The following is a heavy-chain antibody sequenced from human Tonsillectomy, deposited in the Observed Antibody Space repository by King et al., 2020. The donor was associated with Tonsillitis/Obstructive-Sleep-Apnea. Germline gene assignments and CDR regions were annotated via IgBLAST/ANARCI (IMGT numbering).Heavy chain of an antibody. D-gene: IGHD3-3*01. CDR2: IDHTGST. CDR3: AREITTDAFDI. CDR1: GGSFSGYS. Sequence: VQLQQWGAGLLKPSEPLSLTCAVYGGSFSGYSWSWIRQPPGKGLEWIGEIDHTGSTNSNPSLKSRVTISADTSKTQFSLNLSSVTAPDTAVYYCAREITTDAFDIWGQGTMVTVSS. V-gene: IGHV4-34*01. J-gene: IGHJ3*02.